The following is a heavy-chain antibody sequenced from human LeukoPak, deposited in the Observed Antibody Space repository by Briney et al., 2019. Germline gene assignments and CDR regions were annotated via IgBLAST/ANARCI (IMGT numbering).Heavy chain of an antibody. J-gene: IGHJ4*02. V-gene: IGHV3-33*06. CDR1: GFTFSSYG. CDR3: AKARGETGRRESDY. CDR2: IWYDGSNK. D-gene: IGHD1-1*01. Sequence: PGRSLRLSCAASGFTFSSYGMHWVRQAPGKGLEWGAVIWYDGSNKYYADSVKGRFTISRDNSKNTLYLQMNSLRAEDTAVYYCAKARGETGRRESDYWGQASLVTAYS.